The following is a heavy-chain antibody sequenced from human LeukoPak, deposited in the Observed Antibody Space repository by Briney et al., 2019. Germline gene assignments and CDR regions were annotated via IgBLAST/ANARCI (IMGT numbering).Heavy chain of an antibody. Sequence: GGSLRFTCAASRFTFSSYAMHWVRQAPGKGLEWVAAISYDGTNEYHADSVKGRFTISRDNSKNTLYLQMNSLRTEDTAIYYCARDRIAVAGMGAFQHWGQGTLVTVSS. CDR2: ISYDGTNE. D-gene: IGHD6-19*01. V-gene: IGHV3-30*04. CDR3: ARDRIAVAGMGAFQH. CDR1: RFTFSSYA. J-gene: IGHJ1*01.